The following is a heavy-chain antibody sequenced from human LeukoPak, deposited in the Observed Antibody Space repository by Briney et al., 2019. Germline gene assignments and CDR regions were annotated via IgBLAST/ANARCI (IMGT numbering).Heavy chain of an antibody. CDR3: ARGVAGTEGLFEY. Sequence: ASVKVSCKASGYTFTNYGITWVRQAPGQGLECMGWFSAYNGNTNYAQKLQDRVTMTTDTSTNTAYMELRSLRSDDTAVYFCARGVAGTEGLFEYWGQGTLVTVSS. V-gene: IGHV1-18*01. CDR1: GYTFTNYG. D-gene: IGHD6-19*01. CDR2: FSAYNGNT. J-gene: IGHJ4*02.